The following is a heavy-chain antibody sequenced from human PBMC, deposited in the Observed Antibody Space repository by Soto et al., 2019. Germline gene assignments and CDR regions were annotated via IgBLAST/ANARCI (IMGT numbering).Heavy chain of an antibody. D-gene: IGHD3-3*01. V-gene: IGHV3-48*01. CDR1: GFTFSSYS. CDR2: ISSSSSTI. J-gene: IGHJ4*02. CDR3: ARDHDFFSGDYFDY. Sequence: GGSLRLSCAASGFTFSSYSMNWVRQAPGKGLEWVSYISSSSSTIYYADSVKGRFTISRDNAKNSLYLQMNSLRAEDTAVYYCARDHDFFSGDYFDYWGQGTLVTVSS.